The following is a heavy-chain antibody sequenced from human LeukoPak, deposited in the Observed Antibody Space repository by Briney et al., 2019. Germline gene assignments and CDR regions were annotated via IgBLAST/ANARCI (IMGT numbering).Heavy chain of an antibody. J-gene: IGHJ4*02. CDR2: ISGSGGST. CDR3: AKDRSITMIVVVIRSFDF. CDR1: GFTFSSYA. D-gene: IGHD3-22*01. V-gene: IGHV3-23*01. Sequence: PGGSLRLSCAASGFTFSSYAMSWVRQAPGKGLEWVSAISGSGGSTYYADSVKGRFTISRDNSKNTLYLQMNSLRAEDTAVYYCAKDRSITMIVVVIRSFDFWGQGTLVTVSS.